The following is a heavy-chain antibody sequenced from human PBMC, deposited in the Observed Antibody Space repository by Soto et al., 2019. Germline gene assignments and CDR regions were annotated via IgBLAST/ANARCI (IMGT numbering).Heavy chain of an antibody. D-gene: IGHD2-2*01. CDR2: IRGKAYGGTT. V-gene: IGHV3-49*03. Sequence: PGGSLRLSCTTSGFTFGDHDMSWLRQAPGKGLEWLGFIRGKAYGGTTEYAASVKGRFAMSRDDSQGIAYLQMNSLKTEDTAVYYCARVGCTSTSCYYLFDVWGQGSLVTVSS. CDR1: GFTFGDHD. J-gene: IGHJ4*02. CDR3: ARVGCTSTSCYYLFDV.